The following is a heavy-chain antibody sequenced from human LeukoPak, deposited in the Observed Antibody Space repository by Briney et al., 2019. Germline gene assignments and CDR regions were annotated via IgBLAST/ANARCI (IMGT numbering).Heavy chain of an antibody. D-gene: IGHD6-19*01. V-gene: IGHV4-31*03. CDR2: IYYSGST. J-gene: IGHJ4*02. CDR3: ARDAPYSSGWHGLDY. CDR1: GGSISSGGYY. Sequence: SETLSLTCTVSGGSISSGGYYWSWIRQHPGKGLEWIVYIYYSGSTYYNPSLKSRVTISVDTSKNQFSLKLSSVTAADTAVYYCARDAPYSSGWHGLDYWGQGTLVTVSS.